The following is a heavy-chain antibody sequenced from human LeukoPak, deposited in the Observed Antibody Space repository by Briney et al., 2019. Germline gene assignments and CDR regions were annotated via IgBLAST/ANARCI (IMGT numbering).Heavy chain of an antibody. V-gene: IGHV3-48*03. CDR1: GFTFSSYE. CDR3: ARDLPLYCGGDCYPPHDAFDI. D-gene: IGHD2-21*02. Sequence: GGSLRLSCAASGFTFSSYEMNWVRQAPGKGLEWVSYISSSGSTIYYADSVKGRFTISRDNAKNSLYLQMNSLRAEDTAVYYCARDLPLYCGGDCYPPHDAFDIWGQGTMVTVSS. CDR2: ISSSGSTI. J-gene: IGHJ3*02.